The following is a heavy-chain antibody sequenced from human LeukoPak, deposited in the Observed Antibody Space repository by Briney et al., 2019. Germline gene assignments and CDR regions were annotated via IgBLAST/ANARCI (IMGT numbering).Heavy chain of an antibody. CDR2: INPNSGGT. J-gene: IGHJ2*01. D-gene: IGHD3-10*01. CDR1: GYTFTGYY. CDR3: ATVRGVRGVIITGWYFDL. V-gene: IGHV1-2*02. Sequence: ASVKVSCKASGYTFTGYYMHWVRQAPGQGLEWMGWINPNSGGTNYAQKFQGRVTMTRDTSISTAYMELSRLRSDDTAVYYCATVRGVRGVIITGWYFDLWGRGTLVTVSS.